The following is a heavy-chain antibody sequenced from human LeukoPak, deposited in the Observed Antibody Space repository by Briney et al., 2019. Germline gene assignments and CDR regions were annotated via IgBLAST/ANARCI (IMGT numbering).Heavy chain of an antibody. CDR2: IYSGGST. V-gene: IGHV3-53*01. J-gene: IGHJ3*02. CDR3: ARGTTTLYYDSSGYIPSAFDI. CDR1: GFTVSSNY. D-gene: IGHD3-22*01. Sequence: GGSLRLSCAASGFTVSSNYMSWVRQAPGKGLEWVSVIYSGGSTYYADSVKGRFTISRDNSKNTLYLQMNSLRAEDTAVYYCARGTTTLYYDSSGYIPSAFDIWGQGTMVTVSS.